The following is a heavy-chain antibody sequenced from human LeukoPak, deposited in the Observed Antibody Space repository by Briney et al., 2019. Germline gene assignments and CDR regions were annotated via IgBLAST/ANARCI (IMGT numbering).Heavy chain of an antibody. CDR1: GFTFDYHA. V-gene: IGHV3-9*01. D-gene: IGHD6-13*01. Sequence: GGSLRLSCAASGFTFDYHAMHWVRQAPGKGLEWVAGISWNSGSIGYADSVKGRFTISRDNAKNSLYLQMNSLRAEDTALYYCAPIGIAAAGTVPPWGQGTLVTVSS. CDR3: APIGIAAAGTVPP. J-gene: IGHJ5*02. CDR2: ISWNSGSI.